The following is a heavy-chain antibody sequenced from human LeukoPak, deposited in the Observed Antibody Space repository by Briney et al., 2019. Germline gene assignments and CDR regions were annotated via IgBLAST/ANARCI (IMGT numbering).Heavy chain of an antibody. V-gene: IGHV3-21*01. CDR1: GYTFSSYS. CDR2: LSGSSNYI. CDR3: ARGGYGDSNFDY. J-gene: IGHJ4*02. D-gene: IGHD4-17*01. Sequence: PGGSLRLSCAASGYTFSSYSMNWVRQAPGKGLEWVSSLSGSSNYIYYADSLRGRFTISRDNAKNSLYLQMNSLRAEDTAVYYCARGGYGDSNFDYWGQGTLVTVSS.